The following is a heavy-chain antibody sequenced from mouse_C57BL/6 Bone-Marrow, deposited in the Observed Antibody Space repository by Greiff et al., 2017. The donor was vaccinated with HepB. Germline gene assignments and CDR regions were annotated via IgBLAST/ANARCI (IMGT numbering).Heavy chain of an antibody. V-gene: IGHV1-19*01. CDR1: GYTFTDYY. CDR3: ARPLWFAY. J-gene: IGHJ3*01. Sequence: EVHLVESGPVLVKPGASVKMSCKASGYTFTDYYMNWVKQSHGKSLEWIGVINPYNGGTSYNQKFKGKATLTVDKSSSTAYMELNSLTSEDSAVYYCARPLWFAYWGQGTLVTVSA. CDR2: INPYNGGT.